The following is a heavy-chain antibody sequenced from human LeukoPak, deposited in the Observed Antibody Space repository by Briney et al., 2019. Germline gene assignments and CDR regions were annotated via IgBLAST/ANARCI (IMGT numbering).Heavy chain of an antibody. CDR3: ASFVSGASARSYFDD. V-gene: IGHV4-39*01. J-gene: IGHJ4*02. Sequence: SETLSLTCNVSGGFITSSRYYWGWIRQPPGKGLEWVGSIYHSGSPYFNPSLKTRIAISVDTSKNQFSLSLSSVTAADTAVYYCASFVSGASARSYFDDWGQGTLVIVSS. D-gene: IGHD1-26*01. CDR2: IYHSGSP. CDR1: GGFITSSRYY.